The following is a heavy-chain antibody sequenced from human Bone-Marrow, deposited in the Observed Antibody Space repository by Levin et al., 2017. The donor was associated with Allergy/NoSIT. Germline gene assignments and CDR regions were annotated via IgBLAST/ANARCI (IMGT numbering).Heavy chain of an antibody. D-gene: IGHD3-10*02. Sequence: GGSLRLSCAASGFTFSLYAMHWVRQAPGKGLDWVAVIAKDGSDKYYADSVEGRFTISRDNSKNTLYLQMDYLRPEDTAVYYCARVFISQGAYFDNWGQGTLVTVTS. CDR1: GFTFSLYA. CDR2: IAKDGSDK. V-gene: IGHV3-30-3*01. CDR3: ARVFISQGAYFDN. J-gene: IGHJ4*02.